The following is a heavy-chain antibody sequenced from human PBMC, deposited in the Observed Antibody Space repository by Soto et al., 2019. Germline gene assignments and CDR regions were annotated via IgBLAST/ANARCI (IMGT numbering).Heavy chain of an antibody. Sequence: GGSLRLSCAASGFTFSSYVMSWVRQAPGKGLEWVSAISGSGGSTYYADSVKGRFTISRDNSKNTLYLQMNSLRAEDTAVYYCAKDYAYDSRVHWGQGTLVTVSS. D-gene: IGHD3-22*01. V-gene: IGHV3-23*01. CDR3: AKDYAYDSRVH. CDR2: ISGSGGST. J-gene: IGHJ4*02. CDR1: GFTFSSYV.